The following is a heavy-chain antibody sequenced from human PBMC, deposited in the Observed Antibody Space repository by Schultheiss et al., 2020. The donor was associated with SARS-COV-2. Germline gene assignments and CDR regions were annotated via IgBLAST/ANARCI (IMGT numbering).Heavy chain of an antibody. V-gene: IGHV4-31*03. J-gene: IGHJ3*02. CDR3: ARLTGAGAFDI. CDR1: GGSISSGGYY. Sequence: SETLSLTCTVSGGSISSGGYYWSWIRQHPGKGLEWIGYIYYSGSTYYNPSLKSRVTISVDTSKNQFSLKLSSVTAADTAVYYCARLTGAGAFDIWGQGTMVTVS. D-gene: IGHD1-26*01. CDR2: IYYSGST.